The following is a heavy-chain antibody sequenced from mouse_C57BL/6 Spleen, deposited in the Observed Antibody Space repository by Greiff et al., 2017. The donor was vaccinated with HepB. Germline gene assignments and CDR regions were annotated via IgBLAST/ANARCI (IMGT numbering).Heavy chain of an antibody. Sequence: QVQLQQSGTELVKPGASVKLSCKASGYTFTSYWMHWVKQRPGQGLEWIGNINPSNGGTNYNEKFKSKATLTVDKSSSTAYMQLRSLTSEDSAVYYCARGGDYDGTPYYFDYWGQGTTLTVSS. J-gene: IGHJ2*01. CDR3: ARGGDYDGTPYYFDY. CDR1: GYTFTSYW. CDR2: INPSNGGT. V-gene: IGHV1-53*01. D-gene: IGHD2-4*01.